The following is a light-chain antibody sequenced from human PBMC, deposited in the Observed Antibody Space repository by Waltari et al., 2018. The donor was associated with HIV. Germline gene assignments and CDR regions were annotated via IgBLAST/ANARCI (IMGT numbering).Light chain of an antibody. CDR2: EDN. Sequence: NFILTQTHSVSASPGETVIIPCTRTSGSIAITYAHWFQQRPGAAPTTIIYEDNQRSSGIPDRFSGSIDTSSNSASLTISGLKTEDEADYYCQSFNDNNEWVFGGGTKVTVL. CDR3: QSFNDNNEWV. CDR1: SGSIAITY. V-gene: IGLV6-57*03. J-gene: IGLJ3*02.